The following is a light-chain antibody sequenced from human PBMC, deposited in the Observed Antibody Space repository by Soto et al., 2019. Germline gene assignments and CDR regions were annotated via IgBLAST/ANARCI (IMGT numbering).Light chain of an antibody. CDR3: LHVYSFPRP. CDR2: PAS. CDR1: QDIGGR. Sequence: DIQSTHPPSSVSASVGDRITVTCRATQDIGGRLAWFQQKPGTAPQYLIQPASIFQSGVPSRFSGSGSGTEFILTIHNLQPEDFASYFCLHVYSFPRPFGLGP. V-gene: IGKV1-12*01. J-gene: IGKJ1*01.